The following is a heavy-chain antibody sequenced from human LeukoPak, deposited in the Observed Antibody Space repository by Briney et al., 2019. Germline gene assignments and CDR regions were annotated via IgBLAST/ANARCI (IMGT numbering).Heavy chain of an antibody. CDR1: GCTFSDYY. CDR3: ARIGRWLQLHFDY. V-gene: IGHV3-11*04. D-gene: IGHD5-24*01. CDR2: ISSSGSTI. J-gene: IGHJ4*02. Sequence: GGSLRLSCAASGCTFSDYYMSWIRQAPGKGLEWVSYISSSGSTIYYADSVKGRFTISRDNAKNSLYLQMNSLRAEDTAVYYCARIGRWLQLHFDYWGQETLVTVSS.